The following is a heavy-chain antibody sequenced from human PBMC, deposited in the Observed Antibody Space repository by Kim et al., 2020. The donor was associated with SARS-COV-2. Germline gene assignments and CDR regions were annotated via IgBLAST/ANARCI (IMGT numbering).Heavy chain of an antibody. D-gene: IGHD3-10*01. J-gene: IGHJ5*02. CDR1: GCTFSSYA. V-gene: IGHV1-69*04. CDR2: IIPIHGIT. CDR3: ARVLEGGYYSLGGWFDP. Sequence: SVKVSCKASGCTFSSYAISWVRQAPGQGLEWMGRIIPIHGITNYAQKFQGRVTITADKSTSTAYMELSSLRSEDTAVYYCARVLEGGYYSLGGWFDPWGQGTLVTVS.